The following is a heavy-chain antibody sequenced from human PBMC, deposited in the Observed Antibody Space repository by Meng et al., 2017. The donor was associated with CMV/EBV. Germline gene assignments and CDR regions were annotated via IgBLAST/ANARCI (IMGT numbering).Heavy chain of an antibody. CDR1: GFTFSSYW. CDR2: IKQDGSEK. CDR3: ARSSGPRYFQH. J-gene: IGHJ1*01. V-gene: IGHV3-7*01. Sequence: ETLSLTCAASGFTFSSYWMSWVRQAPGKGLEWVANIKQDGSEKYYVDSVKGRFTISRDNAKNSLYLQMNSLRAEDTAVYYCARSSGPRYFQHWGQGTLVTVSS.